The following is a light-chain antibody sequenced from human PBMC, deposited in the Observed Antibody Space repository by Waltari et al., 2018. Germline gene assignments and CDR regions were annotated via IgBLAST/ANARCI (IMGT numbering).Light chain of an antibody. J-gene: IGLJ2*01. CDR1: SSNIGTKA. Sequence: QSVLTQPPSVSEAPRQRVTISCSGSSSNIGTKAVTWNQKLPGKAPKLLIYSDDLPPSGVSDRFSGSKSGTSASLAISGLQSEDEPDYYCAAWDDSLNGRGVFGGGTKLTVL. CDR3: AAWDDSLNGRGV. CDR2: SDD. V-gene: IGLV1-36*01.